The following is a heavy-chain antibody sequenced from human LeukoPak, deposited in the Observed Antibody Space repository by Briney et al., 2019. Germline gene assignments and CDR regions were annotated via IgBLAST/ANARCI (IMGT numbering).Heavy chain of an antibody. V-gene: IGHV4-4*07. CDR2: IYTSGST. D-gene: IGHD3-3*01. CDR1: GGSISSYY. J-gene: IGHJ6*02. CDR3: ASAPEGYYDFWSGYSKAYYYYGMDV. Sequence: PSETLSLTCTVPGGSISSYYWSWVRQPAGKGLEWIGRIYTSGSTNYNPSLKSRVTMSVDTPKNQFSLKLSSVTAADAAVYYCASAPEGYYDFWSGYSKAYYYYGMDVWGQGTTVTVSS.